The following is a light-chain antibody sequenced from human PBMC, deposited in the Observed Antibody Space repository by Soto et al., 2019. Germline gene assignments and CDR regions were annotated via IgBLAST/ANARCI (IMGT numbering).Light chain of an antibody. CDR3: HQRSTWPFT. CDR2: DAS. J-gene: IGKJ3*01. CDR1: QSISSY. V-gene: IGKV3-11*01. Sequence: EIVLTQSPATLSLSPGERATLSCRASQSISSYLAWYQQEPDQAPRLLIYDASNRATGIPARFSGSGSGTDFTLTISSLEPDDFAVYYCHQRSTWPFTFGPGTKVDIK.